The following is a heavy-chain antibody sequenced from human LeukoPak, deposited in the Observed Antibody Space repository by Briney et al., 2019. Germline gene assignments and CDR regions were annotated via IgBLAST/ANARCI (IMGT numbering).Heavy chain of an antibody. Sequence: GGSLRLSCAASGFTFSTYTMNWVRQAPGKGLEWVSSISSSSNNINYADSVKGRFTISRDNAMNSVHLQMNSLRIEDTAVYYCARGYQRPDYWGQGTLITVSS. D-gene: IGHD2-2*01. CDR3: ARGYQRPDY. CDR1: GFTFSTYT. CDR2: ISSSSNNI. V-gene: IGHV3-21*01. J-gene: IGHJ4*02.